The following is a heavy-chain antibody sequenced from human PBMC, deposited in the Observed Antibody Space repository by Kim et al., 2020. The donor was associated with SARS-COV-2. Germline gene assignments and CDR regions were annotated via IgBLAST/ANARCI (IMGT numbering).Heavy chain of an antibody. V-gene: IGHV7-4-1*02. Sequence: ASVKVSCKASGYTFRDYAMNWMRQAPGQGLEWMGWINTDTGNPTYAQGFTGRFVFSLDTSVRTAYLQITSLKAEDTAVYYCARRPQSSGSPNYFDYWGQGTLVTVSS. CDR2: INTDTGNP. CDR3: ARRPQSSGSPNYFDY. CDR1: GYTFRDYA. D-gene: IGHD3-10*01. J-gene: IGHJ4*02.